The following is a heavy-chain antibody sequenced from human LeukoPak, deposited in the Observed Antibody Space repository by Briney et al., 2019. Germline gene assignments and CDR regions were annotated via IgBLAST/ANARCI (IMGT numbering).Heavy chain of an antibody. D-gene: IGHD3-10*01. CDR1: GFTFNDYY. CDR3: ARNYGSGRGLDY. Sequence: PGGSLRLSCAASGFTFNDYYMSWIRQAPGTGLEWVSYIYNSGSYTNYADSVKGRFTISRDNAKKSLYLQMNSLRAEDTAVYYCARNYGSGRGLDYWGQGTLVTVFS. V-gene: IGHV3-11*03. J-gene: IGHJ4*02. CDR2: IYNSGSYT.